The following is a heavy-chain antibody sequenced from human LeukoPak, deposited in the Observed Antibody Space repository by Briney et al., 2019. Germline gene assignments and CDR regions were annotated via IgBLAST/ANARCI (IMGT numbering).Heavy chain of an antibody. Sequence: SETLSLTCAVYGGSFSGYYWSWIRQPPGKGLEWIGEINHSGSTNYNPSLKGRVTISVDTSKNQFSLKLSSVTAADTAVYYCASVYGDYGSPASPIDYWGQGTLVTVSS. V-gene: IGHV4-34*01. D-gene: IGHD4-17*01. J-gene: IGHJ4*02. CDR2: INHSGST. CDR3: ASVYGDYGSPASPIDY. CDR1: GGSFSGYY.